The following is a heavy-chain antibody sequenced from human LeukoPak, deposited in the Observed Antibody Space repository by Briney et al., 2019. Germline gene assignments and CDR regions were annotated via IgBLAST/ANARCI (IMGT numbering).Heavy chain of an antibody. CDR3: AREAAAGTFYFDY. J-gene: IGHJ4*02. CDR2: IYTSGST. Sequence: SETLTLTCIVSGDSISNYYWSWIRQPAGKGLEWIGRIYTSGSTNYNPSLKSRVTMSVDTSKNQFSLKLSSVTAADTAVYYCAREAAAGTFYFDYWGQGTLVTVSS. D-gene: IGHD6-13*01. CDR1: GDSISNYY. V-gene: IGHV4-4*07.